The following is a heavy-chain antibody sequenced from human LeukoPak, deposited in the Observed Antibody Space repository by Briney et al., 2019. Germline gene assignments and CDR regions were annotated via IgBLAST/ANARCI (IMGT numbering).Heavy chain of an antibody. CDR1: GYSFTTYG. J-gene: IGHJ4*02. D-gene: IGHD3-3*01. CDR2: ISSYNGKT. V-gene: IGHV1-18*01. CDR3: ARGPYQDFWSGYHSYFDH. Sequence: ASVKVSCKASGYSFTTYGLSWVRQASGQGLEWMGWISSYNGKTNYAQKLQGRVTLTTDTSTTTAFMELRSLRSDDTAVYYCARGPYQDFWSGYHSYFDHRGQGTPVTVSS.